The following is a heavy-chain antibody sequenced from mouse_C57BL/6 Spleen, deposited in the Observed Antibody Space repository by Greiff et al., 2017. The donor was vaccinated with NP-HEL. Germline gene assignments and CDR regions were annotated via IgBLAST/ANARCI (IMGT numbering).Heavy chain of an antibody. J-gene: IGHJ2*01. D-gene: IGHD4-1*01. CDR2: INYDGSST. Sequence: DVKLVESEGGLVQPGSSMKLSCTASGFTFSDYYMAWVRQVPEKGLEWVANINYDGSSTYYLDSLKSRFIISRDNAKNILYLQMSSLKSEDTATYYCAREGTGTPFDYWGQGTTLTVSS. CDR1: GFTFSDYY. CDR3: AREGTGTPFDY. V-gene: IGHV5-16*01.